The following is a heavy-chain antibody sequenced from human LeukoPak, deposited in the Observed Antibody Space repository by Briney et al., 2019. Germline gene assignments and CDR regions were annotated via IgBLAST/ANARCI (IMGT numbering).Heavy chain of an antibody. V-gene: IGHV4-34*01. CDR3: ARRAEWELPVGFDY. CDR2: INHSGST. Sequence: PSETLSLTCAVYGGSFSGYYWSWIRQPPGKGLEWIGEINHSGSTNYNPSLKSRVTISVDTSKSQFSLKLSSVTAADTAVYYCARRAEWELPVGFDYWGQGTLVTVSS. CDR1: GGSFSGYY. J-gene: IGHJ4*02. D-gene: IGHD1-26*01.